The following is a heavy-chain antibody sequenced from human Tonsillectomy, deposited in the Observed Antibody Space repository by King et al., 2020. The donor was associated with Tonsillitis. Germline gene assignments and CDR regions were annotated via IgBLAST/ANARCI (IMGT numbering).Heavy chain of an antibody. CDR3: ARLPSSCCDCYFDL. V-gene: IGHV4-59*08. CDR2: IYYSGST. D-gene: IGHD6-13*01. Sequence: QLQESGPGLVKPSETLSLTCTVSGGSISSYYWSWIRQPPGKGLEWIGYIYYSGSTNYNPSLQSRVTISVDTSKNQFSLKLSSVTAADTAVYYCARLPSSCCDCYFDLWGRGTLVTVSS. CDR1: GGSISSYY. J-gene: IGHJ2*01.